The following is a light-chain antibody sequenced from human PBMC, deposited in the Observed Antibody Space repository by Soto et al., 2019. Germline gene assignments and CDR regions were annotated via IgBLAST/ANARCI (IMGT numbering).Light chain of an antibody. J-gene: IGKJ2*01. V-gene: IGKV1-27*01. CDR3: QKYNSVPYT. Sequence: DIKMTQSPSSLSASVGDMVTITCRASQDITNYLAWYQQKPGKVPKLLIYAASTLQSGVPSRFSGSGSGTDFTLTITSLQPEDVATYYCQKYNSVPYTFGQGTKLEIK. CDR2: AAS. CDR1: QDITNY.